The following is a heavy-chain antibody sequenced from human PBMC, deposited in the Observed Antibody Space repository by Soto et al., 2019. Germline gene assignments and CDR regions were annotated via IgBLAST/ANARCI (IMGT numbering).Heavy chain of an antibody. J-gene: IGHJ6*02. V-gene: IGHV3-11*01. CDR1: GFTFSDYY. CDR2: ISSSGSTI. Sequence: GGSLRLSCAASGFTFSDYYMSWIRQAPGKGLEWVSYISSSGSTIYYADSVKGRFTISRDNAKNSLYLQMNSLRAEDTAVYYCARANGYGCSRPFGPYYYYYYGMDVWGQGTTVTVSS. D-gene: IGHD6-13*01. CDR3: ARANGYGCSRPFGPYYYYYYGMDV.